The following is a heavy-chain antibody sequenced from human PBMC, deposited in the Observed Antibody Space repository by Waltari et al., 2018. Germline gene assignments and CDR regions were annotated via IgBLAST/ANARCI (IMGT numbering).Heavy chain of an antibody. CDR1: GFTFDDYA. CDR3: AKAVSRVVTNYYYYMDV. Sequence: EVQLVESGGGLVQPGRSLRLSCAASGFTFDDYAMHWVRQAPGKGLEWVSGISWNSGSIGYADSVKGRFTISRDNAKNSLYLQMNSLRAEDTALYYSAKAVSRVVTNYYYYMDVWGKGTTVTVSS. J-gene: IGHJ6*03. V-gene: IGHV3-9*01. CDR2: ISWNSGSI. D-gene: IGHD3-3*01.